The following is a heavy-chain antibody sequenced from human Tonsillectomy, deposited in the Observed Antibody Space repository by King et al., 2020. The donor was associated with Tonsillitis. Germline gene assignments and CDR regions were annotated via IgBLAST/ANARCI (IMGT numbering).Heavy chain of an antibody. V-gene: IGHV4-39*01. D-gene: IGHD3-16*01. CDR1: GGSISSSSYY. CDR2: IFYSGST. CDR3: ARTDRLSYGYYFDY. J-gene: IGHJ4*02. Sequence: LQLQESGPGLVKPSETLSLTCTVSGGSISSSSYYWDWIRQPPGKGLEWIGSIFYSGSTQYSPSLKSRVTISVDTSKDQFSLKLSSVTAADTAVYYCARTDRLSYGYYFDYWGQGTLVSVSS.